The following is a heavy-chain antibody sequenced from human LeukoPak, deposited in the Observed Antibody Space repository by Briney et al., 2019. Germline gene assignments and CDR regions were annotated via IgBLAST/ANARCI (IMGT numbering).Heavy chain of an antibody. J-gene: IGHJ3*02. Sequence: GRSLRLSCAASGFTFSSYGMHWVRQAPGKGLEWVAVISYDGSNKYYADSVKGRFTISRDNSKNTLYLQMNSLRAEDTAVYYCAKRLFTSGWSAFDTWGQGTMVTVSS. CDR3: AKRLFTSGWSAFDT. V-gene: IGHV3-30*18. CDR2: ISYDGSNK. D-gene: IGHD6-19*01. CDR1: GFTFSSYG.